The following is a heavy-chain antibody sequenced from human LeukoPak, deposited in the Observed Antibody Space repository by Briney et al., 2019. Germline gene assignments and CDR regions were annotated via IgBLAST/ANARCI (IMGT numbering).Heavy chain of an antibody. D-gene: IGHD2-2*01. CDR3: ARATGVPAAPDY. Sequence: ASVKVSCKASGYTFTGYYMHWVRQAPGQGLGWMGWINPNSGGTNYAQKFQGRVTMTRDTSISTAYMELSRLRSDDTAVYYCARATGVPAAPDYWGQGTLVTVSS. V-gene: IGHV1-2*02. J-gene: IGHJ4*02. CDR2: INPNSGGT. CDR1: GYTFTGYY.